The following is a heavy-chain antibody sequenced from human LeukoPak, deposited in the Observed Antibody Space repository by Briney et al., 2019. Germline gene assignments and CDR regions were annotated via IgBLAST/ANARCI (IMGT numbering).Heavy chain of an antibody. V-gene: IGHV1-18*01. CDR2: ISAYNGNT. CDR1: GYTFTSYG. CDR3: ARSYDDSSGWSATIYYYYYMDV. Sequence: GASVKVSCKASGYTFTSYGISWVRQAPGQGLEWMGWISAYNGNTNYAQKLQGRVTMTTDTSTSTAYMELRSLRSDDTAVYYCARSYDDSSGWSATIYYYYYMDVWGKGTTVTVSS. J-gene: IGHJ6*03. D-gene: IGHD6-19*01.